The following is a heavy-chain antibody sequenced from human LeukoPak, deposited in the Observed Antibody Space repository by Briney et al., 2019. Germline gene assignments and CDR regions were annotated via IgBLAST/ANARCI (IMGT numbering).Heavy chain of an antibody. CDR2: IWIDGSNK. V-gene: IGHV3-33*01. CDR1: GFTFSTYG. D-gene: IGHD1-26*01. J-gene: IGHJ4*02. Sequence: AGSLTLSCAASGFTFSTYGMHWVRQAPGNGLEWVAVIWIDGSNKNYRDSVKGRLTISRANSKNKLYLQMISLGADAMAIYYCASNYSNYFDYWGQGTLVTVSS. CDR3: ASNYSNYFDY.